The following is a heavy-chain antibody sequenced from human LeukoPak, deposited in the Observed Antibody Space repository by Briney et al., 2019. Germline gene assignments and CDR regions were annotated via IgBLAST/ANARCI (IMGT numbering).Heavy chain of an antibody. D-gene: IGHD1-26*01. Sequence: ASVKVSCKASGYTFTTFRIMWVRQAPGQGPEWMGWISAYNGDTNYAQKLQGRVTMTTDTSTSTAYMELRSLRSDDTAVYYCARAASGSYFFDYWGQGTLVTVSS. J-gene: IGHJ4*02. CDR3: ARAASGSYFFDY. V-gene: IGHV1-18*01. CDR1: GYTFTTFR. CDR2: ISAYNGDT.